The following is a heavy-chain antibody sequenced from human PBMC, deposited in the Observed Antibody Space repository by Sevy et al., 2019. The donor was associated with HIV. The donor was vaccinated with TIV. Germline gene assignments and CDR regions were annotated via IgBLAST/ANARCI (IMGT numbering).Heavy chain of an antibody. CDR1: GYSFTAYF. V-gene: IGHV1-2*06. CDR3: ARASGPTVGAYFDY. D-gene: IGHD3-10*01. Sequence: ASVKVSCRASGYSFTAYFLHWVRQAPGQGLEWMGRISPNSGGTVYAQNFQGRVTMTRDTSGPTAYMEVTRLKSDDTALYYCARASGPTVGAYFDYWGQGTLVTVSS. J-gene: IGHJ4*02. CDR2: ISPNSGGT.